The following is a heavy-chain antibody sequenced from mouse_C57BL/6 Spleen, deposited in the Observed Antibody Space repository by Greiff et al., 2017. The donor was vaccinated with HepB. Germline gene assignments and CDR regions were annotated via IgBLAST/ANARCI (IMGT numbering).Heavy chain of an antibody. J-gene: IGHJ2*01. D-gene: IGHD2-5*01. CDR3: ARRNYSIPFDY. Sequence: QVQLQQPGAELVRPGTSVKLSCKASGYTFTSYWMHWVKQRPGQGLEWIGVIDPSDSYTNYNQKFKGKATLTVDTSSSTAYMQLSSLTSEDSAVYYCARRNYSIPFDYWGQGTTLTVSS. CDR1: GYTFTSYW. V-gene: IGHV1-59*01. CDR2: IDPSDSYT.